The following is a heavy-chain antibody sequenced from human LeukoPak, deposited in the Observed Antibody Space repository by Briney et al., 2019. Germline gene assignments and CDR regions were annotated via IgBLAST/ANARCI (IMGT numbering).Heavy chain of an antibody. CDR2: FERKADGGTV. Sequence: GGALRLSCGASGLTFNNAWMRWGRQAPGKGLEWVGRFERKADGGTVDYDAPVKGRFTISGDDSKNTLFLQMNSLEIDDTAVYYCTTGGHYYGSWGQGTLVTVSS. J-gene: IGHJ5*02. V-gene: IGHV3-15*04. D-gene: IGHD3-10*01. CDR1: GLTFNNAW. CDR3: TTGGHYYGS.